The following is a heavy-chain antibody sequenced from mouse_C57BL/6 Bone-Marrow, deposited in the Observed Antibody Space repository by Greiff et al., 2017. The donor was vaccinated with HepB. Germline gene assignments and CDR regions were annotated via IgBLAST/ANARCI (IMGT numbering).Heavy chain of an antibody. Sequence: VQGVESGPGLVAPSQSLSITCTVSGFSLTSYAISWVRQPPGKGLEWLGVIWTGGGTNYNSALKSSLSISKDNSKSQVFLKMNSLQTDDTARYYCARYYYGSSYENAMDYWGQGTSVTVSS. J-gene: IGHJ4*01. CDR3: ARYYYGSSYENAMDY. CDR2: IWTGGGT. CDR1: GFSLTSYA. V-gene: IGHV2-9-1*01. D-gene: IGHD1-1*01.